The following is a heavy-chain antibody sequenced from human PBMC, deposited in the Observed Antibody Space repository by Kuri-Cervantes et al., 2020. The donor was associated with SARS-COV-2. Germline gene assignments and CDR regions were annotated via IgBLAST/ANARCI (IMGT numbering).Heavy chain of an antibody. CDR3: AKLYGGEVEGTIFGLGNYYYYYMDV. V-gene: IGHV3-30-3*02. D-gene: IGHD3-3*01. CDR1: GFTFSRYA. Sequence: GESLKISCAGSGFTFSRYAIHCVRQAPGKGLEWVAVISYDGSNKYYADSVKGRFTISRDNSKNTLYLQMNSLRAEDTAVYYCAKLYGGEVEGTIFGLGNYYYYYMDVWGKGTTVTVSS. CDR2: ISYDGSNK. J-gene: IGHJ6*03.